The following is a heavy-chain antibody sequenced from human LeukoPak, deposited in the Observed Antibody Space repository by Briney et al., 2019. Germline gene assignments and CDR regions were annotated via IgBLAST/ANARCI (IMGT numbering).Heavy chain of an antibody. D-gene: IGHD6-19*01. CDR2: INHSGST. Sequence: PSETLSLTCAVYGGSFSGYYWSWIRQPPGKGLEWIGEINHSGSTNYNPSLKSRVTISVDTSKNQFSLKLSSVTAADTAVYYCARRSLSVAGIVNYWGQGTLVTVSS. CDR1: GGSFSGYY. CDR3: ARRSLSVAGIVNY. J-gene: IGHJ4*02. V-gene: IGHV4-34*01.